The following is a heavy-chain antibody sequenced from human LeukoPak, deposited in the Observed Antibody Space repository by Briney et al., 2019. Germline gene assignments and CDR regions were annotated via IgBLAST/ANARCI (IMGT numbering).Heavy chain of an antibody. V-gene: IGHV4-34*01. CDR1: GGSFSGYY. D-gene: IGHD3-22*01. Sequence: PSETLSLTCAVYGGSFSGYYWSWIRQPPGKGLEWIGEINHSGSTNYNPSLKSRVTISVDTSKNQFSLKLSSVTAADTAVYYCARGQDNYYDSSGYYFDYWGRGTLVTVSS. CDR3: ARGQDNYYDSSGYYFDY. CDR2: INHSGST. J-gene: IGHJ4*02.